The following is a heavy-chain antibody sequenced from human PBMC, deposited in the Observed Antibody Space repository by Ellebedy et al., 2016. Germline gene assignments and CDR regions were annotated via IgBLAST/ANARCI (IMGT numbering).Heavy chain of an antibody. Sequence: GESLKISCAASGFTFSSYGMHWVRQAPGKGLEWVAVISYDGSNKYYADSVKGRFTISRDNSKNTLYLQMNSLRAEDTAVYYCAKGNLVVPAATDAFDIWGQGTMVTVSS. CDR3: AKGNLVVPAATDAFDI. D-gene: IGHD2-2*01. V-gene: IGHV3-30*18. CDR1: GFTFSSYG. J-gene: IGHJ3*02. CDR2: ISYDGSNK.